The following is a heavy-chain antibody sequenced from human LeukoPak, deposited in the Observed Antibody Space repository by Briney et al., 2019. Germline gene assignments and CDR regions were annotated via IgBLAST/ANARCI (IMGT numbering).Heavy chain of an antibody. V-gene: IGHV4-30-4*01. Sequence: SQTLSLTCTVSGGSISSGDYYWSWIRQPPGKGLEWIGYSYYSGSTYYNPSLKRRVTISVDKSKNQFSLKLSSVTAADTSVYYGARGRYNGHFFCDHWGEGTRVSVFS. CDR2: SYYSGST. D-gene: IGHD5-24*01. J-gene: IGHJ4*02. CDR1: GGSISSGDYY. CDR3: ARGRYNGHFFCDH.